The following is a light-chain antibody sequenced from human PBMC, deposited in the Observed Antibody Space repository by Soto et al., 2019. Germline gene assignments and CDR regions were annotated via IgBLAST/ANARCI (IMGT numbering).Light chain of an antibody. J-gene: IGKJ4*01. CDR2: GAS. Sequence: DIVLTQSPGTLSLSPGERATLSCRASQSVTSSYLAWYQQKPGQAPRLLMYGASSRATGIPDRFSGSGSGTDFTLTISRLEPEVFAVYYCQQYGSSSLTFGGGTKVEIK. CDR3: QQYGSSSLT. V-gene: IGKV3-20*01. CDR1: QSVTSSY.